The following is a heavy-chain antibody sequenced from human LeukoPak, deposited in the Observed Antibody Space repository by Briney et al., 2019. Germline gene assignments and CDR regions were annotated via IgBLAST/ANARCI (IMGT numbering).Heavy chain of an antibody. CDR2: INPNSGGT. CDR3: ARDFSDYYDSSGYCLYPY. D-gene: IGHD3-22*01. V-gene: IGHV1-2*02. J-gene: IGHJ4*02. Sequence: ASVKVSCKASGYTFTGYYMHWVRQAPGQGLEWMGWINPNSGGTNYAQKFQGRVTMTRDTSISTAYMELSRLRSDDTAVYYCARDFSDYYDSSGYCLYPYWGQGTLVTVSS. CDR1: GYTFTGYY.